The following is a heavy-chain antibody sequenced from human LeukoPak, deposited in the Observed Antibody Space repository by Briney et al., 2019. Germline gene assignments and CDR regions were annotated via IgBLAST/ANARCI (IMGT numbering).Heavy chain of an antibody. D-gene: IGHD3-10*01. CDR3: ASDREGSGSYYYSRFDY. CDR2: ISGSGRNT. J-gene: IGHJ4*02. CDR1: GFIFNNYA. Sequence: GGTLRLSCAASGFIFNNYALSWVRQTPGKGLEWVSAISGSGRNTYYADSVKGRFTISRDNSKNTLYLQMNSLRAEDTAVYYCASDREGSGSYYYSRFDYWGQGTLVTVSS. V-gene: IGHV3-23*01.